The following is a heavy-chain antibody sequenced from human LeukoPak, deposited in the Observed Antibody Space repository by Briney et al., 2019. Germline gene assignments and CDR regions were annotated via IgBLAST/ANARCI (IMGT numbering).Heavy chain of an antibody. D-gene: IGHD6-6*01. CDR2: ISSSGSNI. CDR1: GFTFSSYE. J-gene: IGHJ4*02. V-gene: IGHV3-48*03. CDR3: ARLYSSSSGRALDY. Sequence: GGSLRLCCAASGFTFSSYEMNWVRQAPGKGLEWVSYISSSGSNIYYADPVKGRFTISRDNDKNSLFLQMSSLRAEDTAVYYCARLYSSSSGRALDYWGQGTLVTVSS.